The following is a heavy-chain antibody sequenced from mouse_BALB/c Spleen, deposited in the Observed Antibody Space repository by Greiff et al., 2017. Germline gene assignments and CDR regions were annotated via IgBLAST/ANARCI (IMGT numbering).Heavy chain of an antibody. J-gene: IGHJ3*01. Sequence: VQLKQSGAELVRPGALVKLSCKASGFNIKDYYMHWVKQRPEQGLEWIGWIDPENGNTIYDPKFQGKASITADTSSNTAYLQLSSLTSEDTAVYYCARGYGNYEAYWGQGTLVTVSA. D-gene: IGHD2-10*02. CDR3: ARGYGNYEAY. CDR2: IDPENGNT. CDR1: GFNIKDYY. V-gene: IGHV14-1*02.